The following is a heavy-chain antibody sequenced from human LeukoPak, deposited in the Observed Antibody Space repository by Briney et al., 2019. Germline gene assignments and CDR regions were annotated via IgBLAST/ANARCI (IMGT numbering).Heavy chain of an antibody. CDR1: GGSISSSTYY. D-gene: IGHD1-26*01. CDR2: IYYSGST. J-gene: IGHJ4*02. CDR3: AGRGIILGATTDDY. V-gene: IGHV4-39*01. Sequence: SETLSLTCTVSGGSISSSTYYWGWIRQPPGKGLEWIGSIYYSGSTYYNPSLKSRVTISVDTSKNQFSLKLSSVTAADTAVYYCAGRGIILGATTDDYWGQGTLVTVSS.